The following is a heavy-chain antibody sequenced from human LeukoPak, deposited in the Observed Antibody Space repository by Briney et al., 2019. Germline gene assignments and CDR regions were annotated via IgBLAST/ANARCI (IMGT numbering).Heavy chain of an antibody. CDR3: ARETRKTSPSYGFDY. D-gene: IGHD5-18*01. CDR1: GGSISSGGYY. V-gene: IGHV4-31*11. J-gene: IGHJ4*02. CDR2: IYYSGST. Sequence: PSETLSLTCAVSGGSISSGGYYWSWIRQHPGKGLEWIGYIYYSGSTYYNPSLKSRVSISVDTSKNQFSLKLSSVTAADTAVYYCARETRKTSPSYGFDYWGQGTLVTVSS.